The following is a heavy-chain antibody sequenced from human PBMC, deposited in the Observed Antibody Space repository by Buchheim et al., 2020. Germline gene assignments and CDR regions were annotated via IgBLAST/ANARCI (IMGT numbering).Heavy chain of an antibody. Sequence: QVQLQQWGAGLLKPSETLSLTCAVYGGSFSGYYWSWIRQPPGKGLEWIGEINHSGSTNYNPSFKSRVTISVDTSKNQFSLKLSSVTAADTAVYYCARGRNGDCSGGSCYSSNWFDPWGQGTL. CDR1: GGSFSGYY. CDR3: ARGRNGDCSGGSCYSSNWFDP. D-gene: IGHD2-15*01. J-gene: IGHJ5*02. V-gene: IGHV4-34*01. CDR2: INHSGST.